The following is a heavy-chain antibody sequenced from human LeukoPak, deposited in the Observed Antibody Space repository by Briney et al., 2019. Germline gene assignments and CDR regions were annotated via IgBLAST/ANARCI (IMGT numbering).Heavy chain of an antibody. CDR3: ARHLYYSASAFWYIDL. Sequence: PSETLSLTCTVSGASVSGSPYYWGWIRQPPGKGLEWIGSIYSSGSTYYNASLQSRVTISIETSKNQISLILTSVTAADTAEYYCARHLYYSASAFWYIDLWGRGTLVIVSP. CDR1: GASVSGSPYY. V-gene: IGHV4-39*01. CDR2: IYSSGST. J-gene: IGHJ2*01. D-gene: IGHD3-10*01.